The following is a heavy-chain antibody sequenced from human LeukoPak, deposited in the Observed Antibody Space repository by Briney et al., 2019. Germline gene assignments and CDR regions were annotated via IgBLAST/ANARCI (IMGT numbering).Heavy chain of an antibody. CDR3: ARDNGHRRLEAAGLGY. Sequence: GGSLRLSCAASGFTFSSHSMNWVRQAPGKGLEWVSSISSSSSYIYYADSVKGRFTISRDNAKNSLYLQMNSLRAEDTAVYYCARDNGHRRLEAAGLGYWGQGTLVTVSS. V-gene: IGHV3-21*01. D-gene: IGHD6-13*01. CDR1: GFTFSSHS. CDR2: ISSSSSYI. J-gene: IGHJ4*02.